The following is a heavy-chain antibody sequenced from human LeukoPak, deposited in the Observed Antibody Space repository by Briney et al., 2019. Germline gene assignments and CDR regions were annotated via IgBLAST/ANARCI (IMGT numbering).Heavy chain of an antibody. CDR2: IWDDGSFK. CDR3: AKDSRAMVRGVIDY. Sequence: GGSLRLSCAASGFSFSSYGMHWVRQAPVKELEWVAVIWDDGSFKDHVDSVKGRFTISRDNSKNTLYLQMNSLTVEDTAVYYCAKDSRAMVRGVIDYWGQGTLVTVSS. CDR1: GFSFSSYG. D-gene: IGHD3-10*01. V-gene: IGHV3-33*06. J-gene: IGHJ4*02.